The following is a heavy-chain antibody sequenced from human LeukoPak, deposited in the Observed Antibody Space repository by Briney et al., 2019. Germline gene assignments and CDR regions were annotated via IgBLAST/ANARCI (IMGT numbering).Heavy chain of an antibody. Sequence: SETLSLTCTVSGGSISSYYWSWIRQPPGKGLVWIGYMYYSGSTKYNPSLKSRVTISVDTSKNQFSLKLSSVTAADTAVYYCARTTYRGYYFDYWGQGTLVTVSS. CDR1: GGSISSYY. V-gene: IGHV4-59*01. D-gene: IGHD1-1*01. CDR2: MYYSGST. CDR3: ARTTYRGYYFDY. J-gene: IGHJ4*02.